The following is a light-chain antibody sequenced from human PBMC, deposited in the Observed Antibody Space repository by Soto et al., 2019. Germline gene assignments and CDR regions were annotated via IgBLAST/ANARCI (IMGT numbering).Light chain of an antibody. J-gene: IGLJ1*01. Sequence: QSVLTQPASVSGSPGQSITISCTGTSSDFAAYNYVSWYQQHPGKAPKLMIYDVSNRPSGVSNRFSGSKSGNTASLTISGLQAEDEADYYCSSYTSRSTKVFGTGTKVTVL. V-gene: IGLV2-14*01. CDR2: DVS. CDR1: SSDFAAYNY. CDR3: SSYTSRSTKV.